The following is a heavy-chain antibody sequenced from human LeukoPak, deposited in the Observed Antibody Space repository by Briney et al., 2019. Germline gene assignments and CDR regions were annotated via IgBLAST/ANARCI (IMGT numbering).Heavy chain of an antibody. Sequence: GRSLRLSCAASGLTFSSYGMHWVRQAPGKGLEWVAVISYDGTIRNYADSVKGRFTISRDNSKNTLYLQMGSLTAEDTALYYCAKGGCSSTTCYLANPWGQGTLVTVSS. CDR1: GLTFSSYG. V-gene: IGHV3-30*18. CDR2: ISYDGTIR. CDR3: AKGGCSSTTCYLANP. D-gene: IGHD2-2*01. J-gene: IGHJ5*02.